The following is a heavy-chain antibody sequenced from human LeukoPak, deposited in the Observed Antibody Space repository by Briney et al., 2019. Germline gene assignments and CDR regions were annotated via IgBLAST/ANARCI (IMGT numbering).Heavy chain of an antibody. V-gene: IGHV3-23*01. CDR1: GFTFSSYA. J-gene: IGHJ4*02. CDR3: AKDGTTTITFDY. Sequence: GGSLRLSCVASGFTFSSYAMSWVRQAPGKGLEWVSVISGSGGSTYYRDSVKGRFTISRDNSKNTVYLQMNRLRAEDRAVYYCAKDGTTTITFDYWGQGTLVAVSS. CDR2: ISGSGGST. D-gene: IGHD1-1*01.